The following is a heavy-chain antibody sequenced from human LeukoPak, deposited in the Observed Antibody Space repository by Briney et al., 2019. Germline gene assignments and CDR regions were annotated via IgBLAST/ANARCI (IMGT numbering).Heavy chain of an antibody. CDR1: GFIFSDYY. D-gene: IGHD6-13*01. CDR2: ITGTGDII. J-gene: IGHJ4*02. CDR3: AKDAEAAAGTPYYFDY. Sequence: GGSLRLSCAASGFIFSDYYMSWIRQAPGKGLECISYITGTGDIIYYADSVKGRFTISRDDAKKSLFLQMNSLRAEDTAVYYCAKDAEAAAGTPYYFDYWGQGTLVTVSS. V-gene: IGHV3-11*01.